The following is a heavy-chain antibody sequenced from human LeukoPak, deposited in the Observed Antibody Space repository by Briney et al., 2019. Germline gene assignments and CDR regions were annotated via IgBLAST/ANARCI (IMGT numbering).Heavy chain of an antibody. CDR2: INHSGST. D-gene: IGHD6-19*01. V-gene: IGHV4-34*01. Sequence: SETLSLTCAVYGGSFSGYYWSWIRQPPGKGREWIGEINHSGSTNYNPSLKSRVTISVDTSKNQFSLKLSSVTAADTAVYYCARGRFSIVEAPLGYWGQGTLVTVSS. CDR3: ARGRFSIVEAPLGY. CDR1: GGSFSGYY. J-gene: IGHJ4*02.